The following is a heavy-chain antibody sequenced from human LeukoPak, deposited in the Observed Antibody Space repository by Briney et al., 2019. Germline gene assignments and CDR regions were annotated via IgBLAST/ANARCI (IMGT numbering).Heavy chain of an antibody. CDR2: ISGSTITI. CDR3: AKADYYDSSGYYDY. V-gene: IGHV3-48*04. D-gene: IGHD3-22*01. CDR1: GFTFSSYT. Sequence: GGSLRLSCAASGFTFSSYTMNWVRQAPGKGLEWLSYISGSTITIYYADSVRGRFTISRDNAKNSLYLQMNSLRAEDTALYYCAKADYYDSSGYYDYWGQGTLVTVSS. J-gene: IGHJ4*02.